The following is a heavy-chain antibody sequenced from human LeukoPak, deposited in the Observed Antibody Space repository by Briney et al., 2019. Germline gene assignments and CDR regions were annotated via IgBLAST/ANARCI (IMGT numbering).Heavy chain of an antibody. CDR3: AELGITMIGGV. CDR1: GFTFSSYS. J-gene: IGHJ6*04. Sequence: GGSLRLSCAASGFTFSSYSMDWVRQAPGKGLEWVSSISTSSSYIYYADSVKGRFTISRDNAKNSLYLQMNSLRAEDTAVYYCAELGITMIGGVWGKGTTVTISS. CDR2: ISTSSSYI. V-gene: IGHV3-21*01. D-gene: IGHD3-10*02.